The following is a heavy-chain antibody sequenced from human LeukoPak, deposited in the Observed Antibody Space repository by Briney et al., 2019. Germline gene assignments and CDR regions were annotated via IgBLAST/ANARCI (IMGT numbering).Heavy chain of an antibody. V-gene: IGHV1-69*13. J-gene: IGHJ3*02. CDR2: IIPIFGTA. D-gene: IGHD3-3*01. CDR3: ARARSITIFGVVIYDAFDI. CDR1: GGTFSSYA. Sequence: ASVKVSCKASGGTFSSYAISWVRQAPGQGLEWMGGIIPIFGTANYAQKFQGRVTITADESTSTAYMELSSLRSEDTAVYYCARARSITIFGVVIYDAFDIWGQGTMVTVSS.